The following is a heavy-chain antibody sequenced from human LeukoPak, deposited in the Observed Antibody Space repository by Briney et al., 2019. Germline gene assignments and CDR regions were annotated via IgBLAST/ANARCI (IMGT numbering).Heavy chain of an antibody. CDR2: IRYDGSNK. CDR1: GFTFSSYG. D-gene: IGHD3-10*01. V-gene: IGHV3-30*02. Sequence: PGGSLRLSCAASGFTFSSYGMHWVRQAPGKGLEWVAFIRYDGSNKYYADSVKGRFTISRDNSKNTLYLQMNSLRAEDTAVYYCAKDPRRADMVAGLFDYWGQGTLVTVSS. J-gene: IGHJ4*02. CDR3: AKDPRRADMVAGLFDY.